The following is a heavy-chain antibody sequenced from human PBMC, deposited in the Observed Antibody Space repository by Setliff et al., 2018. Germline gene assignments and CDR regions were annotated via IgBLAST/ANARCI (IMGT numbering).Heavy chain of an antibody. Sequence: SVKVSCKASGGTFSSYAISWVRQAPGQGLEWMGGIIPMFGTANYAQKFQGRVTITADESTSTAYMELSSLRSEDTAVYYCAARCSGTSCRYYYGSGSSVPFDYWGQGTLVTVSS. D-gene: IGHD3-10*01. CDR3: AARCSGTSCRYYYGSGSSVPFDY. V-gene: IGHV1-69*13. CDR1: GGTFSSYA. J-gene: IGHJ4*02. CDR2: IIPMFGTA.